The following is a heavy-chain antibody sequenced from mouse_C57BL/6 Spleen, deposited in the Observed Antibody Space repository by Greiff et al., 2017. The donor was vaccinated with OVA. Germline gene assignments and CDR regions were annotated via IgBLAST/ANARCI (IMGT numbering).Heavy chain of an antibody. J-gene: IGHJ3*01. D-gene: IGHD2-3*01. Sequence: VQLQQSGAELARPGASVKLSCKASGYTFTSYGISWVKQRTGQGLEWIGEIYPRSGNTYYNEKFKGKATLTADKSSSTAYMELRSLTSEDSAVYFCARRDGYSFAYWGQGTLVTVSA. V-gene: IGHV1-81*01. CDR2: IYPRSGNT. CDR1: GYTFTSYG. CDR3: ARRDGYSFAY.